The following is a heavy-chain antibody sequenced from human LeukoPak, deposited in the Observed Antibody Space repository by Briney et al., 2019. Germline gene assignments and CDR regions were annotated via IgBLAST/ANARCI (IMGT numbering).Heavy chain of an antibody. CDR2: IYYSGST. V-gene: IGHV4-39*01. CDR1: GGSISSSSYY. CDR3: ARLVVGGCFDP. J-gene: IGHJ5*02. D-gene: IGHD1-26*01. Sequence: SETLSLTCTVSGGSISSSSYYWGWIRQPPGKGLEWIGSIYYSGSTYYNPSLKSRVTISVDTSKNQFSLKLSSVTAADTAVYYCARLVVGGCFDPWGQGTLVTVSS.